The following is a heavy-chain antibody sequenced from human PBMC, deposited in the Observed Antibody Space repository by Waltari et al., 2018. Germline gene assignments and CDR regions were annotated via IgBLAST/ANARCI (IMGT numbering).Heavy chain of an antibody. CDR3: ARASGVDY. J-gene: IGHJ4*02. V-gene: IGHV3-23*01. D-gene: IGHD3-16*01. CDR2: ISDAGGII. CDR1: FSTYV. Sequence: FSTYVVNGVREAPGKVLEWVSSISDAGGIINYADSVKGRFTISRDNSKNTLYLQMNSLRGEDTAVYYCARASGVDYWGQGTLVTISS.